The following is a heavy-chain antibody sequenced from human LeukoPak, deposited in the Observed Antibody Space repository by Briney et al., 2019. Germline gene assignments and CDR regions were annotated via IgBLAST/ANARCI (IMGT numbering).Heavy chain of an antibody. Sequence: PSETLSLTCAVYGGSFSGYYWSWIRQPPGKGPEWIGEINHSGSTNYNPSLKSRVTISVDTSKNQFSLKLSSVTAADTAVYYCARRIVVVPAAKYFDYWGQGTLVTVSS. CDR2: INHSGST. CDR1: GGSFSGYY. V-gene: IGHV4-34*01. D-gene: IGHD2-2*01. J-gene: IGHJ4*02. CDR3: ARRIVVVPAAKYFDY.